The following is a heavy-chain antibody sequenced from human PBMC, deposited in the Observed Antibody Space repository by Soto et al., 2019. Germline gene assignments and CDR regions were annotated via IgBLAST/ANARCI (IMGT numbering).Heavy chain of an antibody. CDR1: GFTFSGDA. CDR2: ISTTSTYI. CDR3: VRDYVMDV. V-gene: IGHV3-21*01. D-gene: IGHD3-10*02. Sequence: GGSLRLSCAASGFTFSGDAMNWVRQAPGEGLEWVSSISTTSTYIYYADSVKGRFTISRDNANNSLHLQMNSLRAEDTAVYYCVRDYVMDVWGQGTTVTVSS. J-gene: IGHJ6*02.